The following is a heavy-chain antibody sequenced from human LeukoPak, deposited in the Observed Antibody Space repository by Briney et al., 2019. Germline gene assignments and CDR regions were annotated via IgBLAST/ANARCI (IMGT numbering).Heavy chain of an antibody. V-gene: IGHV3-33*06. J-gene: IGHJ4*02. D-gene: IGHD3-10*01. CDR3: AKDSVLLWFGELLYFDY. Sequence: PGGSLRLSCAASGFAFSSFGMHWVRQAPGKGLEWVAVIWYDGNNKYYADSVKGRFTISRDASKNTLYLQMNSLRAEDTAIYYCAKDSVLLWFGELLYFDYWGQGTLVTVSS. CDR2: IWYDGNNK. CDR1: GFAFSSFG.